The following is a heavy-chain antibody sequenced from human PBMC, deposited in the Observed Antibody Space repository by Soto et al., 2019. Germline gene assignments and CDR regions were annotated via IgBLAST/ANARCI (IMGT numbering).Heavy chain of an antibody. CDR3: ARMGSGSWRGYLDL. CDR1: GSFISTTNW. CDR2: VFHSETT. D-gene: IGHD6-13*01. V-gene: IGHV4-4*02. J-gene: IGHJ2*01. Sequence: QVQLQESGPGLVKPSGTLSLTCVVSGSFISTTNWWNWVRQSPGKGLEWIGEVFHSETTNYNPSLQSRITISIDKSTNQFSLRLNSVTAADSAVYYCARMGSGSWRGYLDLWGRGTLVTVSS.